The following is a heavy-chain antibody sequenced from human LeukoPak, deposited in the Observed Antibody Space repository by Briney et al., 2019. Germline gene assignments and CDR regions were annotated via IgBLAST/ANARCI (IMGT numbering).Heavy chain of an antibody. V-gene: IGHV3-21*01. J-gene: IGHJ6*02. D-gene: IGHD3-3*01. CDR1: GFTFGSYS. CDR2: ISSTGSI. CDR3: ANTPGDFWSGLGYYGMDV. Sequence: GGSLRLSCAGSGFTFGSYSMTWVRQAPGNGLEWVSSISSTGSIYYADSVKGRFTISRDNAKNSLYLQMNSLRAEDTAVYYCANTPGDFWSGLGYYGMDVWGQGTSVTVSS.